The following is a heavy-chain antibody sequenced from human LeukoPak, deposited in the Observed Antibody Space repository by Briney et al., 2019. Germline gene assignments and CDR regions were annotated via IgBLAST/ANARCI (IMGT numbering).Heavy chain of an antibody. CDR1: GFTFSSYS. CDR3: ARDRAYYDSSGHRHFDY. J-gene: IGHJ4*02. Sequence: GGSLRLSCAASGFTFSSYSMNWVRQAPGKGLEWVSSISSSSSYTYYADSVKGRFTISRDNAKNSLYLQMNSLRAEDTAVYYCARDRAYYDSSGHRHFDYWGQGTLVTVSS. V-gene: IGHV3-21*01. CDR2: ISSSSSYT. D-gene: IGHD3-22*01.